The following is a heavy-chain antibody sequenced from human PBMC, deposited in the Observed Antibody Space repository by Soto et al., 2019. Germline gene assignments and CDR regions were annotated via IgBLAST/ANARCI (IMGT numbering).Heavy chain of an antibody. V-gene: IGHV3-30*18. CDR3: AKDFLLLDYYYGMDV. CDR1: GFTFSSYG. Sequence: SLRLSCAASGFTFSSYGMHWVRQAPGKGLEWVAVISYDGSNKYYADSVKGRFTISRDNSKNTLYLQMNSLRAEDTAVYYCAKDFLLLDYYYGMDVWGQGTTVTVSS. CDR2: ISYDGSNK. J-gene: IGHJ6*02.